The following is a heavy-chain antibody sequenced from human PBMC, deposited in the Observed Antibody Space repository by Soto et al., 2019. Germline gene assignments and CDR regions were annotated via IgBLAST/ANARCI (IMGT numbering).Heavy chain of an antibody. J-gene: IGHJ4*02. CDR3: ARDLFGSSDAGGY. V-gene: IGHV3-33*01. D-gene: IGHD6-6*01. CDR2: IWYDGSNK. Sequence: QVQLVESGGGVVQPGRSLRLSCAASGFTFSSYGMHWVRQALGKGLEWVAVIWYDGSNKYYADSVKGRFTISRDNSKNTLYLQMNSLRAEDTAVYYCARDLFGSSDAGGYWGQGTLVTVSS. CDR1: GFTFSSYG.